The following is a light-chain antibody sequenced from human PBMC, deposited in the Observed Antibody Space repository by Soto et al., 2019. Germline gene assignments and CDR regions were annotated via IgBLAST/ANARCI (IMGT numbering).Light chain of an antibody. V-gene: IGKV3-20*01. CDR1: QSAFSTY. J-gene: IGKJ1*01. Sequence: EIVLTQSPGTLSLSPGEKDTLSSRASQSAFSTYLAWYQQKPGQAPRLLIYGASIRATGIPDRFSGSGSGTDFTLTISRLEPEDFAVYYCQQYGNSPWTLGQGTKV. CDR3: QQYGNSPWT. CDR2: GAS.